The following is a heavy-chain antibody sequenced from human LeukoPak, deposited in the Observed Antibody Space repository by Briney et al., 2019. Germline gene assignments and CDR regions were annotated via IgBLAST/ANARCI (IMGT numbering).Heavy chain of an antibody. CDR2: ISSSSRDI. D-gene: IGHD3-10*02. J-gene: IGHJ6*04. Sequence: GGSLRLSCAASGFTFNIFEMNWVRQAPGKGLEWVAAISSSSRDIFYADSVRGRFSISRDNTQNSLSLQMNSLRAEDTAVYYCAKLGITMIGGVWGKGTTVTISS. CDR3: AKLGITMIGGV. CDR1: GFTFNIFE. V-gene: IGHV3-21*01.